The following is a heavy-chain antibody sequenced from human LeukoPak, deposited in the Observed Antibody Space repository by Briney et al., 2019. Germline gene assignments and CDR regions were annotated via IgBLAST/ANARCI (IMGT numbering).Heavy chain of an antibody. CDR1: GFTFSNSY. Sequence: GGSLRLSCAASGFTFSNSYMSWIRQAPGRGLEWISYISSSSGTIIHYADSVKGRFTISRDNAKNSLYLQMNNLRAEDTALYYCAKDGRAGGSGNPDYWGQGTLVTVSS. D-gene: IGHD3-10*01. CDR3: AKDGRAGGSGNPDY. CDR2: ISSSSGTII. J-gene: IGHJ4*02. V-gene: IGHV3-11*01.